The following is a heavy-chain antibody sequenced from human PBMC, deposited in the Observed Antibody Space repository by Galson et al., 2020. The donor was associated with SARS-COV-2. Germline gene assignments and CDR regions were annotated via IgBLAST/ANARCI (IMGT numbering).Heavy chain of an antibody. D-gene: IGHD2-2*01. CDR3: ARRYCSSTSCYGIREAFYYYGMDV. V-gene: IGHV3-21*01. Sequence: NSGGSLRLSCAASGFTFSSYSMNWVRQAPGKGLEWVSSISSSSSYIYYADSVKGRFTISRDNAKNSLYLQMNSLRAEDTAVYYCARRYCSSTSCYGIREAFYYYGMDVWGQGTTVTVSS. CDR2: ISSSSSYI. J-gene: IGHJ6*02. CDR1: GFTFSSYS.